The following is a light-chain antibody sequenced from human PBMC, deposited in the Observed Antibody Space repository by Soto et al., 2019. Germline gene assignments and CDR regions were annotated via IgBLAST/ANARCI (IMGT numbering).Light chain of an antibody. V-gene: IGLV1-47*01. Sequence: QSVLTQTPSASGTPGQRVTISCSGSSSNIGSNYVYWYQQLPGTAPKLLIYRNNQRPSGVPDRFSGSKSGTSASLAISGLLSQDEADYYCAAWDDSLCGSVVFGGGTQLTVL. CDR2: RNN. J-gene: IGLJ2*01. CDR1: SSNIGSNY. CDR3: AAWDDSLCGSVV.